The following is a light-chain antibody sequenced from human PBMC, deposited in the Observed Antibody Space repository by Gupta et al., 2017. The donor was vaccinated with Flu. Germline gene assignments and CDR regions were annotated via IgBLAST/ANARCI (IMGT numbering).Light chain of an antibody. J-gene: IGLJ3*02. CDR1: SSNIGSNT. V-gene: IGLV1-44*01. Sequence: QSVLTQPPSASGTPGQRVTISCSGSSSNIGSNTITWYQQLPGTAPKLLIHSNNQRPSGVPDRFSGSKSGTSASLAISGLQSEDEAGYFCAAWDDSLNARVFGGGTHLTGL. CDR3: AAWDDSLNARV. CDR2: SNN.